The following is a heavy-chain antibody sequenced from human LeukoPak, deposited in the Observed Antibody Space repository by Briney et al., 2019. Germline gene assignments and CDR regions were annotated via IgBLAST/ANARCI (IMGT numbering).Heavy chain of an antibody. V-gene: IGHV1-69*05. CDR3: ARGNYDFWAILDS. CDR2: IIPIFDST. CDR1: GGTFSSHA. Sequence: SVKVSCETSGGTFSSHAINWVRQAPGQGLEWMGRIIPIFDSTNYAQSFQGRVTFTTDDSTNTAYMELSGLRYEDTAVYYCARGNYDFWAILDSWGQGTPVTVSS. J-gene: IGHJ4*02. D-gene: IGHD3-3*01.